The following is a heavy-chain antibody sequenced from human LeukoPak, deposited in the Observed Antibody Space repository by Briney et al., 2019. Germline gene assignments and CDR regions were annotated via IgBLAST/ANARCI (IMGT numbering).Heavy chain of an antibody. J-gene: IGHJ4*02. D-gene: IGHD3-22*01. CDR1: GYTFTSYG. CDR2: ISAYNGNT. V-gene: IGHV1-18*01. Sequence: ASVKVSCKASGYTFTSYGISWVRQAPGQGLEWMGWISAYNGNTNYAQKLQGRVTMTTDTSTSTAYMELSSLRSEDTAVYYCARGGNYYDSSGYPLAFDYWGQGTLVTVSS. CDR3: ARGGNYYDSSGYPLAFDY.